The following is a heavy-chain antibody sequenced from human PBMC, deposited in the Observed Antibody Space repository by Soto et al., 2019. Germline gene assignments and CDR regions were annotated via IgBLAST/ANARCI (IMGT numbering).Heavy chain of an antibody. CDR1: GYTFTNFG. J-gene: IGHJ4*02. CDR2: ISAYNGNT. D-gene: IGHD3-16*01. V-gene: IGHV1-18*01. Sequence: QVQLVQSGAEVKKPGASVKVSCKTSGYTFTNFGLSWVRQAPGQGLEWMGWISAYNGNTNYAQNFQGRVTMTTDTSPSTAFMALRSLRSDDPAVYYCARGGPPIDYWGQGTLVTVSS. CDR3: ARGGPPIDY.